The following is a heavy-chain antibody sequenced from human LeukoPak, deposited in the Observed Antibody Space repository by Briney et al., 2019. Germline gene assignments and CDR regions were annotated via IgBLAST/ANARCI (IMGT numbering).Heavy chain of an antibody. CDR1: GYTFTSYD. Sequence: ASVKVSCKASGYTFTSYDINWVRQATGQGLEWMGWMNPNSGNTGYAQKFQGRVTMTRNTSISTAYMELSSLRSEDTAVYYRARGPNPSIAVAGSIDYWGQGTLVTVSS. D-gene: IGHD6-19*01. CDR2: MNPNSGNT. CDR3: ARGPNPSIAVAGSIDY. V-gene: IGHV1-8*01. J-gene: IGHJ4*02.